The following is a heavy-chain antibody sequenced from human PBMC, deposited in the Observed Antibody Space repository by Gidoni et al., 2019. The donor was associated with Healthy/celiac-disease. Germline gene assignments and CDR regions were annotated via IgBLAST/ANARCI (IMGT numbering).Heavy chain of an antibody. CDR1: GGTFSSSA. CDR3: ARDYYDSSGYYYFDY. J-gene: IGHJ4*02. Sequence: QVQLVQSGAEVKKPGSSVTVSCKASGGTFSSSAISWVRQAPGQGLEWMGGIIPIFGTANYAQKFQGRVTITADKSTSTAYMELSSLRSEDTAVYYCARDYYDSSGYYYFDYWGQGTLVTVSS. D-gene: IGHD3-22*01. V-gene: IGHV1-69*06. CDR2: IIPIFGTA.